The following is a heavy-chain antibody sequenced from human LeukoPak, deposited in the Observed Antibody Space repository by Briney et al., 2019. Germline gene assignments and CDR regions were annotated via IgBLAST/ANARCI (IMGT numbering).Heavy chain of an antibody. D-gene: IGHD3-22*01. CDR3: ARSPGSGGYYDSSGYTDY. V-gene: IGHV3-7*01. CDR1: GFTFSNYW. Sequence: GGSLRLSCEGSGFTFSNYWMSWVRQAPGKGLEWVANIKTDGSEKYYVDSVKGRFTISRDNAKNSLYLQMNSLRAEDTAVYYCARSPGSGGYYDSSGYTDYWGQGTLVTVSS. CDR2: IKTDGSEK. J-gene: IGHJ4*02.